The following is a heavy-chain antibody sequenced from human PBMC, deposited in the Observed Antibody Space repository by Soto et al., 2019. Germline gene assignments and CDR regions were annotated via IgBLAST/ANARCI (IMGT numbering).Heavy chain of an antibody. CDR3: ARTNYCTNGVCYTDFDY. D-gene: IGHD2-8*01. Sequence: ASVKVSCKASGYTFTSYDINCVRQATGQGLEWMGWMNPNSGNTGYAQKFQGRVTMTRNTSISTAYMELSSLRSEDTAVYYCARTNYCTNGVCYTDFDYWGQGTLVTVSS. J-gene: IGHJ4*02. CDR2: MNPNSGNT. CDR1: GYTFTSYD. V-gene: IGHV1-8*01.